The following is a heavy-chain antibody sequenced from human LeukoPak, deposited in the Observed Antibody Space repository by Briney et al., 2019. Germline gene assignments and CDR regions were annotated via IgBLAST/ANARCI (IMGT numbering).Heavy chain of an antibody. CDR3: ASQITMIVVVINDPFDI. CDR2: INSYNGNT. CDR1: GYTFTSYG. J-gene: IGHJ3*02. D-gene: IGHD3-22*01. Sequence: ASVKVSCKASGYTFTSYGISWVRQAPGRGLEWVGWINSYNGNTNYAQKLQGRVTLTTDTSTSTAYMELRSLRSDDTAVYYCASQITMIVVVINDPFDIWGQGTMVTVSS. V-gene: IGHV1-18*01.